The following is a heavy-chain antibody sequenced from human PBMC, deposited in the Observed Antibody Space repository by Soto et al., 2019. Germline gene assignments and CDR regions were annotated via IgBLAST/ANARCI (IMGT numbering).Heavy chain of an antibody. CDR2: INGDERTT. V-gene: IGHV3-74*01. CDR3: ARGAAGRYYADY. D-gene: IGHD2-15*01. J-gene: IGHJ4*02. CDR1: GFTFSSYW. Sequence: EVQLVESGGGLVPPGGTLRLSCAASGFTFSSYWIHWVRQAPGKGLVWVSRINGDERTTNYADSVRGQFVISRDNAKNAVYLQLNSLRAEYTAVYYSARGAAGRYYADYWGQCILVTVAS.